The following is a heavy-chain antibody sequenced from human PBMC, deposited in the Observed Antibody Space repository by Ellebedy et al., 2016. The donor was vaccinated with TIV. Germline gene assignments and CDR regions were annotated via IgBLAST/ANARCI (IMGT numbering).Heavy chain of an antibody. D-gene: IGHD5-18*01. J-gene: IGHJ4*02. Sequence: ASVKVSCKASGYTFTSYAMHWVRQAPGQRLEWMGWINAGNGNTKYSQKFQGRVTITRDTSASTAYMELSSLRSEDTAVYYCARDPRIPRSGYSYGYPHYWGQGTLVTVSS. CDR1: GYTFTSYA. CDR2: INAGNGNT. V-gene: IGHV1-3*01. CDR3: ARDPRIPRSGYSYGYPHY.